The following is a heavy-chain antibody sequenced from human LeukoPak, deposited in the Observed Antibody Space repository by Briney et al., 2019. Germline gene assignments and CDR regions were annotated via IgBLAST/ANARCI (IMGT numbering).Heavy chain of an antibody. CDR3: ASSSSRSSSSV. J-gene: IGHJ3*01. D-gene: IGHD6-6*01. Sequence: GGSLRLSCAVSGFTVSGFGMSWSRQAPGKGLEWVASINSDGSEGYYADVVKGRFTISGDNAKNSLYLQINSLRAEDTAVYYCASSSSRSSSSVWGQGTMVTVSS. CDR2: INSDGSEG. V-gene: IGHV3-7*03. CDR1: GFTVSGFG.